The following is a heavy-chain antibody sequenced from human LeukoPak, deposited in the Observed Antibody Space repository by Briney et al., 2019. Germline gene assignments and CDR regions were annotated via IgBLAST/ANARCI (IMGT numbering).Heavy chain of an antibody. CDR3: ARPNYDSSGYYWRYFDY. V-gene: IGHV5-51*01. CDR1: GYSFSSYW. CDR2: IFPGDSDT. J-gene: IGHJ4*02. Sequence: GESLKISCKGSGYSFSSYWIAWVRQMPGKGLEWMGIIFPGDSDTRYSPSFQGQVTFSADKSISTAYLQWSSLKASDTAMYYCARPNYDSSGYYWRYFDYWGQGTLVTVSS. D-gene: IGHD3-22*01.